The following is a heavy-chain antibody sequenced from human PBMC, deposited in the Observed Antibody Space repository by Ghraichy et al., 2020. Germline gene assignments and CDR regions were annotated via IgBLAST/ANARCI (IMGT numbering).Heavy chain of an antibody. Sequence: SETLSLTCTVSGGSVSSGSYYWSWIRQPPGKGLEWIGYIYYSGSTNYNPSLKSRVTISVDTSKNQFSLKLSSVTAADTAVYYCARGYSGYVARHWGQGTLVTVSS. J-gene: IGHJ4*02. D-gene: IGHD5-12*01. V-gene: IGHV4-61*01. CDR2: IYYSGST. CDR1: GGSVSSGSYY. CDR3: ARGYSGYVARH.